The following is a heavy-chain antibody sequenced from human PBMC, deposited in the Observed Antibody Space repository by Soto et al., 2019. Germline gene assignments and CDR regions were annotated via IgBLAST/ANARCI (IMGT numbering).Heavy chain of an antibody. J-gene: IGHJ6*02. V-gene: IGHV1-69*01. Sequence: QVQLVQSGAEVKKPGSSVKVSCKASGGTFSSYAISWVRQAPGQGLEWMGGIIPIFGTANYAQKFQGRVTITADESTSTAYMELSSLRSEDTAVYYCATARDFIVVVPAAATVYYGMDVWGQGTTVTVSS. CDR3: ATARDFIVVVPAAATVYYGMDV. CDR2: IIPIFGTA. CDR1: GGTFSSYA. D-gene: IGHD2-2*01.